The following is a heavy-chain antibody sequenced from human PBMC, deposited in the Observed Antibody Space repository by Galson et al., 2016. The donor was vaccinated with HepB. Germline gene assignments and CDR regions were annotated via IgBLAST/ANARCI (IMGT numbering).Heavy chain of an antibody. D-gene: IGHD3-9*01. V-gene: IGHV1-2*04. CDR2: INPNSGGT. Sequence: SVKVSCKASGYTFTDFYIHWVRQAPGQGLEWMGWINPNSGGTDYAQKFQDWVTMTRDTSINTTYMELTRLRSDDTAVYYCARGRYSDWMYWFDPWGQGTLVTVSS. CDR1: GYTFTDFY. CDR3: ARGRYSDWMYWFDP. J-gene: IGHJ5*02.